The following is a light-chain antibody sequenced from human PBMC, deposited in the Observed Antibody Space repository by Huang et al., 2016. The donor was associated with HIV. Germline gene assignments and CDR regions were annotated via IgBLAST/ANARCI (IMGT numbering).Light chain of an antibody. J-gene: IGKJ1*01. Sequence: DIQMTQSPSSLSASVGDRVTITCRESQTISSYLNWYQQKPEKAPKLLIYAASSLQSGVPSRFSGSGSGTDFTLTISSLQPEDFATYYWQQSFSAPRTFGQGTKVEVK. V-gene: IGKV1-39*01. CDR3: QQSFSAPRT. CDR1: QTISSY. CDR2: AAS.